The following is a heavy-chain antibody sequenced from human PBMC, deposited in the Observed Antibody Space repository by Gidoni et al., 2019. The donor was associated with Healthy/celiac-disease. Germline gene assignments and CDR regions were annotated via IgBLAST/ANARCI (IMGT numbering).Heavy chain of an antibody. CDR3: AKDMPPSAGHFDWYPDY. V-gene: IGHV3-30*18. CDR2: ISYDGSNK. D-gene: IGHD3-9*01. Sequence: QVQLVESGGGVVQPGRSLRLSCAASGFTFSSSGMHWVRQAPGKGLEWVAVISYDGSNKYYADSVKGRFTISRDNSKNTLYLQMNSLGAEDTAVYYCAKDMPPSAGHFDWYPDYWGQGTLVTVSS. J-gene: IGHJ4*02. CDR1: GFTFSSSG.